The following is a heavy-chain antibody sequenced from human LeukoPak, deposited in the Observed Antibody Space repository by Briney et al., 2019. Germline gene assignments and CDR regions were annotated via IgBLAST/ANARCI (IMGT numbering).Heavy chain of an antibody. CDR2: IKQDGSEK. D-gene: IGHD2-2*01. V-gene: IGHV3-7*01. J-gene: IGHJ4*02. Sequence: PGRSLRLSCAASGFTFTKYWMTWVRQAPGKVLEWVANIKQDGSEKFYVDSVKGRFTIYRDNAKNSLDLQRNSLGAEDTAVYYCARGLDCRSTSCYLDNWGQGTLVTVSS. CDR1: GFTFTKYW. CDR3: ARGLDCRSTSCYLDN.